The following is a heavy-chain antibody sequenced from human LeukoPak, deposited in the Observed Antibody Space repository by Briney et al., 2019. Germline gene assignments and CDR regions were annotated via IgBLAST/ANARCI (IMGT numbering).Heavy chain of an antibody. CDR2: IYYSVSGST. Sequence: PSETLSLTCTVSGGSISSYYWSWIRQAPGKGLEWIGYIYYSVSGSTNYNPSLKSRVTTSVDTSKNQFSLKLSSVTAADTAVYYCARDARGPPLSGYYSPDYFDYWGQGTLVTVSS. J-gene: IGHJ4*02. CDR3: ARDARGPPLSGYYSPDYFDY. D-gene: IGHD3-22*01. CDR1: GGSISSYY. V-gene: IGHV4-59*12.